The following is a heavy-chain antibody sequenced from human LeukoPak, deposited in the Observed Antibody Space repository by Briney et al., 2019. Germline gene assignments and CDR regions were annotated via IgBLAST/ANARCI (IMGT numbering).Heavy chain of an antibody. V-gene: IGHV1-2*02. CDR1: GYTFIGYY. Sequence: ASVKVSCKASGYTFIGYYVHWVRQAPGQGLEWMGWLNPHSGGTNFAQKFQGRVTMTRDTSISTAYMELSRLRSDDTAVYYCARQIVGASRADAFDIWGQGTMVTVSS. D-gene: IGHD1-26*01. CDR3: ARQIVGASRADAFDI. J-gene: IGHJ3*02. CDR2: LNPHSGGT.